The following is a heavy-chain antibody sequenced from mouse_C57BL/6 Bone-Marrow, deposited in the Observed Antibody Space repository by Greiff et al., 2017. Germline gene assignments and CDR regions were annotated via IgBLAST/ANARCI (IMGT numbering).Heavy chain of an antibody. CDR3: ARARVHYYAMDY. V-gene: IGHV5-17*01. D-gene: IGHD2-14*01. J-gene: IGHJ4*01. Sequence: DVQLQESGGGLVKPGGSLKLSCAASGFTFSDYGMHWVRQAPEKGLEWVAYISSGSSTISYADTVKGRFTISRDNAKNTLFLQVSSLRSEDTAMYYCARARVHYYAMDYWGQGTSVTVSS. CDR1: GFTFSDYG. CDR2: ISSGSSTI.